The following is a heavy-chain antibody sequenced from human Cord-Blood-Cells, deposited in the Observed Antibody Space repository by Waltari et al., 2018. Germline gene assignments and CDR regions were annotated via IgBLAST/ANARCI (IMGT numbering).Heavy chain of an antibody. CDR3: AKDRRYYDFWSGYSYYFDY. CDR1: GFTFSSYA. D-gene: IGHD3-3*01. Sequence: EVQLLESGGGLVQPGGSLRHSCAASGFTFSSYAMRWVRQAPGKGLEWVSAISGSGGSTYYADSVKCRFTISRDNSKNTLYLQMNSLRAEDTAVYYCAKDRRYYDFWSGYSYYFDYWGQGTLVTVSS. V-gene: IGHV3-23*01. CDR2: ISGSGGST. J-gene: IGHJ4*02.